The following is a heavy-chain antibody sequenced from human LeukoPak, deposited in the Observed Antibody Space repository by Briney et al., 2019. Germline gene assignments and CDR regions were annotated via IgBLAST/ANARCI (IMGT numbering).Heavy chain of an antibody. D-gene: IGHD6-19*01. V-gene: IGHV3-48*02. J-gene: IGHJ4*02. Sequence: GGSLRLSCAASEFTFSRYWMSWVRQAPGKGLEWVSYISSSGSSIHYADSVKGRFSISRDNAKNSLYLQMNSLRDEDTAVYYCARDESSGWRQLDYWGQGTLVTVSS. CDR3: ARDESSGWRQLDY. CDR1: EFTFSRYW. CDR2: ISSSGSSI.